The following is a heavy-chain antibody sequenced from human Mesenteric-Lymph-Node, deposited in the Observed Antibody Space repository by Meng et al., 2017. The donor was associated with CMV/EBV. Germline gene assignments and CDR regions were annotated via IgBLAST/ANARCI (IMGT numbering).Heavy chain of an antibody. J-gene: IGHJ4*02. CDR1: GFDFRSYV. CDR3: ARERVFWSGYYDY. V-gene: IGHV3-66*02. D-gene: IGHD3-3*01. Sequence: GESLKISCAASGFDFRSYVMHWVRQPPGKGLEWVSVIYGDGSTYYADSVKGRFTISRDNSKNTLDLQMNSLRVEDTAIYYCARERVFWSGYYDYWGQGTLVTVSS. CDR2: IYGDGST.